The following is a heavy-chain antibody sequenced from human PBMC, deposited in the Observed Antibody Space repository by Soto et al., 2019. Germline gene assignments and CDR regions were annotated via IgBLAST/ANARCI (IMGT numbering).Heavy chain of an antibody. CDR3: ATFRGQPRYYFDY. CDR1: GFSFRSYG. D-gene: IGHD3-10*01. Sequence: QVQLVESGGGVVQPGRSLRLSCAASGFSFRSYGMHWVRQAPGKGLEWVALIWYDGSNHYYADSVKGRFTISRDNSKNTLYLQMNSLRAEDTAVYYCATFRGQPRYYFDYWGQGTLVTVSS. J-gene: IGHJ4*02. CDR2: IWYDGSNH. V-gene: IGHV3-33*01.